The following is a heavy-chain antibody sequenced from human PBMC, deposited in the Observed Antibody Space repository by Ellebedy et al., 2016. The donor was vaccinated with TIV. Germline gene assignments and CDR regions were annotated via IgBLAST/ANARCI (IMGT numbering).Heavy chain of an antibody. V-gene: IGHV3-48*02. CDR3: ARSDTGGDSWGWGAFDI. CDR1: GLTLSNFN. Sequence: GESLKISXAASGLTLSNFNMNWVRQAPGKGLEWVSYISRSGSYTIYYADSLKGRFTISRDNAKNSLYLQMNSLRDEDTAMYYCARSDTGGDSWGWGAFDIWGQGTMVTVSS. J-gene: IGHJ3*02. CDR2: ISRSGSYTI. D-gene: IGHD2-8*02.